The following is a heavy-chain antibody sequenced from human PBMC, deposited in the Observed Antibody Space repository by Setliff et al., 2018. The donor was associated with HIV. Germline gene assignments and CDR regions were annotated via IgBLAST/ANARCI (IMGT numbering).Heavy chain of an antibody. CDR2: TCNGVAI. J-gene: IGHJ4*02. V-gene: IGHV4-4*02. Sequence: TSETLSLTCAVSGDFVSRNCWSWVRQSLEKGLEWIGETCNGVAINLNPFLRGRVIMSVDPPRNQFSLQVASVTAADTAVYHCAQNYGWSMGYWGQGVLVTVSS. CDR3: AQNYGWSMGY. D-gene: IGHD2-8*02. CDR1: GDFVSRNC.